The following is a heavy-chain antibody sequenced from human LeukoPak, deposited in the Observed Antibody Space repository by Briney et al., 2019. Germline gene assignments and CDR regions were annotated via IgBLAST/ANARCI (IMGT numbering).Heavy chain of an antibody. D-gene: IGHD6-13*01. V-gene: IGHV5-51*01. CDR1: GYRFTSYW. Sequence: GESLKISCKGSGYRFTSYWIGWVRQMPGKGLEWMGIIYPDDSDTRYSPSFEGQVTISADKSISTAYLQWSILKASDTAMYYCARHRSSSSVYYYYMDVWGKGTTVIVSS. CDR3: ARHRSSSSVYYYYMDV. CDR2: IYPDDSDT. J-gene: IGHJ6*03.